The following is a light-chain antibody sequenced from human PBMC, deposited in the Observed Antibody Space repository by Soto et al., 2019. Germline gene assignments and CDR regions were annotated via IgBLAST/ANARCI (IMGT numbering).Light chain of an antibody. CDR3: QVWDTSTQTLV. J-gene: IGLJ2*01. CDR2: DDY. Sequence: SYELTQPPSVSVAPGQTARITCGGNNIGSKSVHWYQQKPGQAPVLVVYDDYDRPSGIPERFSGTNSGNTATLTISRVEAGDEADYYCQVWDTSTQTLVFGGGTKLTVL. CDR1: NIGSKS. V-gene: IGLV3-21*02.